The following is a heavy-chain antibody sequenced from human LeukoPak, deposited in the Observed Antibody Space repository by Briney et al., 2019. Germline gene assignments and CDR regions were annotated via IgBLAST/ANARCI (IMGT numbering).Heavy chain of an antibody. J-gene: IGHJ6*03. V-gene: IGHV1-18*01. CDR1: NYTFTNYG. D-gene: IGHD5-12*01. CDR3: ARRDSGYDWGYMDV. CDR2: ISTYNDNT. Sequence: ASVKVSCKTSNYTFTNYGITWVRQAPGQGPEWLGWISTYNDNTYYAQKFQGRVTMTTDTSTSTAYMELSSLRSEDTAVYYCARRDSGYDWGYMDVWGKGTTVTISS.